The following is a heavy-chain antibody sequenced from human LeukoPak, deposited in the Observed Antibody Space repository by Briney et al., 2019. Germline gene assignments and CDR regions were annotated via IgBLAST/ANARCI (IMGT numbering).Heavy chain of an antibody. J-gene: IGHJ6*03. CDR2: ISSSSSTI. CDR3: VSNYALHGGYMDV. V-gene: IGHV3-48*01. Sequence: GGSLRLSCAASGFTFSSYEMNWVRQAPGKGLEWVSYISSSSSTIYYADSVKGRFTISRDNAKNSLYLQMNSLRAEDTAVYYCVSNYALHGGYMDVWGKGTTVTISS. CDR1: GFTFSSYE. D-gene: IGHD1-7*01.